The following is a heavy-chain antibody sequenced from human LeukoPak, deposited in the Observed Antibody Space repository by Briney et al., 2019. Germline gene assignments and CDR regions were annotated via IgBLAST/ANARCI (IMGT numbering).Heavy chain of an antibody. CDR1: GGSFSGYY. Sequence: SETLSLTCAVYGGSFSGYYWSWIRQPPGKGLEWIGYIYYSGSTNYNPSLKSRVTISVDTSKNQFSLTLSSVTAADTAVYYCARGGDYYDSIWFDPWGQGTLVTVSS. V-gene: IGHV4-59*01. D-gene: IGHD3-22*01. CDR2: IYYSGST. CDR3: ARGGDYYDSIWFDP. J-gene: IGHJ5*02.